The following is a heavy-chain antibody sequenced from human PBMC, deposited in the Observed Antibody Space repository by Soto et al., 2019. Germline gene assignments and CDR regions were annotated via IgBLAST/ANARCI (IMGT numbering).Heavy chain of an antibody. CDR3: ARRSGYPSIDY. Sequence: QVQLQQWGAGLLKPSETLSLTCAVYGGSFSGYYWSWIRQPPGKGLEWIGEINHSGSTNYNPCLNSRVTISVYTSKNQFSLKLSSVTAADTAVYYCARRSGYPSIDYWGQGTLVTVSS. J-gene: IGHJ4*02. CDR1: GGSFSGYY. CDR2: INHSGST. V-gene: IGHV4-34*01. D-gene: IGHD5-12*01.